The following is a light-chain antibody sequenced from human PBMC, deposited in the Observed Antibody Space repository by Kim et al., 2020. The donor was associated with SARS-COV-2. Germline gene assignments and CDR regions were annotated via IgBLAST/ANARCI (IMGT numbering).Light chain of an antibody. Sequence: PGQAASNTWSGDNLVDNYVSGYQQKPGQSPVLVVFQYSKRPAGIPARFSGWNSGNTDTLTISGNQAMDEAGYHCQASDSSTYYVFRTGTK. V-gene: IGLV3-1*01. CDR1: NLVDNY. CDR3: QASDSSTYYV. J-gene: IGLJ1*01. CDR2: QYS.